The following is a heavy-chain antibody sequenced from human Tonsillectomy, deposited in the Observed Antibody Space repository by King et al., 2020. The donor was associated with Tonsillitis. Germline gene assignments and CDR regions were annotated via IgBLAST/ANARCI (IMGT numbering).Heavy chain of an antibody. V-gene: IGHV4-34*01. CDR2: INHSGST. CDR3: ARYFGSYELDP. Sequence: VQLQQWGAGLLKPSETLSLTCAVYGGSFSGYYWSWIRQPPGKGLEWIGEINHSGSTNYNPSLKSRVTISVDTSKHQFSLKLSSVTAADTAVYYCARYFGSYELDPWGQGTLVTVSS. CDR1: GGSFSGYY. D-gene: IGHD2-21*01. J-gene: IGHJ5*02.